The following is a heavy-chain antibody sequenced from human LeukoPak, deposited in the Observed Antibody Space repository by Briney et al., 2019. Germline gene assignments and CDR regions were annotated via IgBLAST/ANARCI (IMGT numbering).Heavy chain of an antibody. V-gene: IGHV3-11*04. CDR2: ISSSGSTI. D-gene: IGHD2-21*02. CDR3: ARDRSLGGDYTHDAFDI. J-gene: IGHJ3*02. Sequence: GGSLRLSCAASGFTFSDYYMSWIRQAPGKGLEWVSYISSSGSTIYYADSVKGRFTISRDNAKNSLYLQMNSLRAEDTAVYHCARDRSLGGDYTHDAFDIWGQGTMVTVSS. CDR1: GFTFSDYY.